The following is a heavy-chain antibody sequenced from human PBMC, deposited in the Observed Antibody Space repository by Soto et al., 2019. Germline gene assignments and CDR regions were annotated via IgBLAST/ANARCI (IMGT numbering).Heavy chain of an antibody. CDR2: ISPYNGDT. CDR3: ARYCSSTSCDHYFDY. V-gene: IGHV1-18*01. Sequence: GASVKVSCKASGYSFTNYDISWVRQAPGQGLEWVGWISPYNGDTNYAQKLQGRVTMTTDTSTSTAYMELRSLRSDDTAVYYCARYCSSTSCDHYFDYWGRGTLVAVSS. J-gene: IGHJ4*02. CDR1: GYSFTNYD. D-gene: IGHD2-2*01.